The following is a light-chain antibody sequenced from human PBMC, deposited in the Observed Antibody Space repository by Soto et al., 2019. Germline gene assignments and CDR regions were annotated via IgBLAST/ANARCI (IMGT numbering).Light chain of an antibody. J-gene: IGKJ2*01. CDR3: QQYGSSPSYL. V-gene: IGKV3-20*01. Sequence: EIVLTQSPGTLSLSPGERATVSCRASQSVSSSYLAWYQQKPGQAPRLLIYATSSRATGIPDRFSGSGSGTDFTLTISRLEPEDFAVYYCQQYGSSPSYLFGQGTKLEIK. CDR2: ATS. CDR1: QSVSSSY.